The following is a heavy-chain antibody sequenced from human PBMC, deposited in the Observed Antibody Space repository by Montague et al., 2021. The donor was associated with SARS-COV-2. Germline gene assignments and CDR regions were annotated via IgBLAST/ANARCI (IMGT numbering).Heavy chain of an antibody. CDR1: GGSITNDD. J-gene: IGHJ6*02. Sequence: SETLSLTCTVSGGSITNDDRSWIRQPPGKGLEWIVNIFKNGDIDXNPSLRSRVIISVDTSKSKFSLKVTSVTAADTAAYYCARYYERSLDVWGQRTTVTVSS. CDR2: IFKNGDI. D-gene: IGHD3-16*01. V-gene: IGHV4-59*08. CDR3: ARYYERSLDV.